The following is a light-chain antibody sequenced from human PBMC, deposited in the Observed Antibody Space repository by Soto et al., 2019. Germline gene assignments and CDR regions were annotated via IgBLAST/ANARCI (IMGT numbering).Light chain of an antibody. J-gene: IGLJ3*02. V-gene: IGLV8-61*01. CDR1: SGSVSTSYY. CDR2: STN. CDR3: VLYMGSGIWV. Sequence: QTVVTQEPSFSVSPGRAVTLTCGLSSGSVSTSYYPSWYQLTPGQAPRTLIYSTNTRSSGVPDRFSGSILGNKAALTITGAQADDESDYYCVLYMGSGIWVFGGGTQVTVL.